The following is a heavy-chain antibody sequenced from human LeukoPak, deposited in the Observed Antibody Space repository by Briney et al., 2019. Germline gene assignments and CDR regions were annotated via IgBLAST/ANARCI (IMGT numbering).Heavy chain of an antibody. CDR1: GGTFSSYA. D-gene: IGHD6-13*01. Sequence: ASVKVSCKASGGTFSSYAINWVRQATGQGLEWMGWMNPNSGNTGYAQKFQGRVTMTRNTSISTAYMELSSLRSEDTAVYYCARGGIAAAHAFDIWGQGTMVTVSS. V-gene: IGHV1-8*02. CDR3: ARGGIAAAHAFDI. CDR2: MNPNSGNT. J-gene: IGHJ3*02.